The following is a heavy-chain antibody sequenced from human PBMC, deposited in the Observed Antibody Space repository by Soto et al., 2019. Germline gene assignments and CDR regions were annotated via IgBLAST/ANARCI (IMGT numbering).Heavy chain of an antibody. J-gene: IGHJ6*02. D-gene: IGHD1-26*01. CDR3: ARAGSGSYLYCYYYGMDV. Sequence: SETLSLTCTVSGGSISSYYWSWIRQPPGKGLEWIGYIYYSGSTNYNPSLKSRVTISVDTSKNQFSLKLSSVTAADTAVYYCARAGSGSYLYCYYYGMDVWGQGTTVTVSS. CDR2: IYYSGST. CDR1: GGSISSYY. V-gene: IGHV4-59*01.